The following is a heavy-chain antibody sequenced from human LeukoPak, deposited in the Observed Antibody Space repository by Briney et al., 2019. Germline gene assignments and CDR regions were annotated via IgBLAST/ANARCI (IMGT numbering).Heavy chain of an antibody. CDR3: ARDKARTFDP. CDR1: GGSISSYY. J-gene: IGHJ5*02. V-gene: IGHV4-59*01. Sequence: SETLSFTCTVSGGSISSYYWSWIRQPPGKGLEWIGYIYYSGSTNYNPSLKGRVTISVDTSKNQFSLKLSSVTAADTAVYYCARDKARTFDPWGQGTLVTVSS. D-gene: IGHD2-2*01. CDR2: IYYSGST.